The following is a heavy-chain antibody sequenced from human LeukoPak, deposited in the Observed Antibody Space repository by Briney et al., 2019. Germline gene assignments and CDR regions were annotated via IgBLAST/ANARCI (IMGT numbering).Heavy chain of an antibody. J-gene: IGHJ4*02. V-gene: IGHV3-23*01. D-gene: IGHD3-10*01. CDR2: ISGSGGST. CDR1: GFTFSSYA. CDR3: ATFTMVRTADY. Sequence: GGSLRLSCAASGFTFSSYAMSWVRQAPGKGLEWVSAISGSGGSTYYADSVKGRLTISRDNSKNTLYLQMNSLRAEDTAVYYCATFTMVRTADYWGQGTLVTVSS.